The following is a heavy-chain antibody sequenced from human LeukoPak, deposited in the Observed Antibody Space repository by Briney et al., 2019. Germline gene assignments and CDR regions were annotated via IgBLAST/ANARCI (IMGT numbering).Heavy chain of an antibody. J-gene: IGHJ4*02. Sequence: SETLSLTCSVSGYSISSGYYWGWIRQPPGKGLEWIGTIYHSGSTYYNPSLKSRVTISVDTSKNQFSLKLTSVTAADTAVYYCARVRGYCSSTTCYRYYFDYWGQGTPVTVSS. CDR1: GYSISSGYY. CDR3: ARVRGYCSSTTCYRYYFDY. V-gene: IGHV4-38-2*02. D-gene: IGHD2-2*01. CDR2: IYHSGST.